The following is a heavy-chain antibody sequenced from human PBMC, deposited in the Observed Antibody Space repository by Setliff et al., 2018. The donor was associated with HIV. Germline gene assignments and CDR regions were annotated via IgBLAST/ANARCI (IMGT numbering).Heavy chain of an antibody. V-gene: IGHV3-48*01. J-gene: IGHJ5*02. D-gene: IGHD3-9*01. CDR2: ISSSRDTSSSDTR. CDR3: ARGNGRYFDRGWFDP. CDR1: GFTFRNHG. Sequence: GGSLRLSCTASGFTFRNHGMNWVRQAPGKGLEWIAYISSSRDTSSSDTRSYADSVKGRFTISRDNSKNTLYLQMNSLRAEDTAVYYCARGNGRYFDRGWFDPWGQGALVTVSS.